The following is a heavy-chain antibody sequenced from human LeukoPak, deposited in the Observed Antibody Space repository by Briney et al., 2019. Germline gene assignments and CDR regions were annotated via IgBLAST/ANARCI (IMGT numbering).Heavy chain of an antibody. Sequence: GGSLRLSCVASEFTISRYWMSRVRQAPGKGLEWVANIKQDGSAKNYVDSVKGRFAISRDNAKNSLYLQMNSLRSEDTAVYYCAKMPDFDYWGQGTLVTVSS. J-gene: IGHJ4*02. CDR2: IKQDGSAK. CDR3: AKMPDFDY. D-gene: IGHD2-2*01. V-gene: IGHV3-7*03. CDR1: EFTISRYW.